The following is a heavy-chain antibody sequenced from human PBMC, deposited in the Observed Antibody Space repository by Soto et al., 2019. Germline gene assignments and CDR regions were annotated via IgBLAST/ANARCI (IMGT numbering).Heavy chain of an antibody. CDR2: ISSSGSTI. CDR3: ARDKDSSSWMYFDY. CDR1: GFTFSSYD. V-gene: IGHV3-48*03. D-gene: IGHD6-13*01. Sequence: EVQLVESGGGLVQPGGSLRLSCAASGFTFSSYDMNWVRQAPGKGLEWVSYISSSGSTIYYADSVKGRFTISRDNAKNSLYLQMNSLRAEDTAVYYCARDKDSSSWMYFDYWGQGTLVTVSS. J-gene: IGHJ4*02.